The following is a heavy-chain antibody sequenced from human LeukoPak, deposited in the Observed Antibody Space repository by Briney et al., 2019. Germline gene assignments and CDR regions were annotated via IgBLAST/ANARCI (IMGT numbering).Heavy chain of an antibody. V-gene: IGHV4-4*07. CDR2: IYTSGST. D-gene: IGHD6-13*01. J-gene: IGHJ6*02. CDR1: GGSISSYY. Sequence: KPSETLSLTCTVSGGSISSYYWSWIRQPAGKGLEWIGRIYTSGSTNYNPSLKSRDTMSVDTSKNQFSLKLSSVTAADTAVYYCARGALYSSSWYYYYGMDVWGQGTTVTVSS. CDR3: ARGALYSSSWYYYYGMDV.